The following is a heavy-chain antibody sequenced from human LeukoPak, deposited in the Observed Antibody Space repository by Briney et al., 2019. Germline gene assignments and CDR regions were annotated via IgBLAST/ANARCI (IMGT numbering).Heavy chain of an antibody. CDR3: ARDPKDFYDTSNYLYFDY. CDR2: IYYSGRT. Sequence: PSETLSLTCTVFGGSISTNYWSWIRQPPGKGLEWIGYIYYSGRTNYNPSLKSRVTISIDTSKNQFSLKLSSVTAADTAVYYCARDPKDFYDTSNYLYFDYWGRGTLVTVSS. V-gene: IGHV4-59*01. CDR1: GGSISTNY. J-gene: IGHJ4*02. D-gene: IGHD3-22*01.